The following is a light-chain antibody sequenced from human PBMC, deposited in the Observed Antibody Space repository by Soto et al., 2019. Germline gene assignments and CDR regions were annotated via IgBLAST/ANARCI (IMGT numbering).Light chain of an antibody. CDR3: CSYAGSATLYV. CDR1: SSDVGSYNL. CDR2: EGS. J-gene: IGLJ1*01. V-gene: IGLV2-23*01. Sequence: QSALTQPASVPGSPGQSITISCTGTSSDVGSYNLVSWYQQHPGKAPKLMIYEGSKRPSGVSSRFSGSKSGNTASLTISGLQAEDEADYHCCSYAGSATLYVFGTGTKVTVL.